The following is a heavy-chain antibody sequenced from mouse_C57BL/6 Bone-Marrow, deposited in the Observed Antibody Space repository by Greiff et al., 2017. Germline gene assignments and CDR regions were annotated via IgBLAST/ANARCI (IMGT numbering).Heavy chain of an antibody. Sequence: EVQLQESGTVLARPGASVKMSCKTSGYTFTSYWMHWVKQRPGQGLEWIGAIYPGNSDTSYNQKFKGKAKLTAVTSARTAYMALSSLTNEDSAVYYCTRDSSAYLPVAYWGQGTLVTVSA. CDR2: IYPGNSDT. D-gene: IGHD3-2*02. V-gene: IGHV1-5*01. CDR3: TRDSSAYLPVAY. J-gene: IGHJ3*01. CDR1: GYTFTSYW.